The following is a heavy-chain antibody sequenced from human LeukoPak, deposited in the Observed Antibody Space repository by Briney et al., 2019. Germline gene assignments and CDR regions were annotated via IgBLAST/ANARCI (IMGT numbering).Heavy chain of an antibody. Sequence: SETLSLTCTVSGGSISSYYWGWIRQPPGKGLEWIGDIYYTGSTNYDPSLKSRVTISVDTSKNQFSLKLSSVTAADTAVYYCARDRRYDCSSTSCYLFDLWGRGTLVTVSS. J-gene: IGHJ2*01. V-gene: IGHV4-59*01. CDR1: GGSISSYY. D-gene: IGHD2-2*01. CDR3: ARDRRYDCSSTSCYLFDL. CDR2: IYYTGST.